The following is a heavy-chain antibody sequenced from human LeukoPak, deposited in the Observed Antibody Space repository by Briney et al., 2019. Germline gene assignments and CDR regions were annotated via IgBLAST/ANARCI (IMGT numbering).Heavy chain of an antibody. J-gene: IGHJ3*01. CDR2: IRGSGDGI. Sequence: GGSLRLSCAASGFTFSNYALVWVRQAPGKGLEWVSSIRGSGDGIDYADSVKGRFTISRDNSKNTLYLQMNNLRAEDTAVYYCAKDPNGDYVGAFDSWGQGTKVTVSS. CDR1: GFTFSNYA. CDR3: AKDPNGDYVGAFDS. D-gene: IGHD4-17*01. V-gene: IGHV3-23*01.